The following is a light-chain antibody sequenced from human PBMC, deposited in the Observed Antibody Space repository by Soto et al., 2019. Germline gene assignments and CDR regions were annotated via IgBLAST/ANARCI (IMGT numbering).Light chain of an antibody. CDR3: SSYTSSRTGV. CDR1: SSDGGGYNY. CDR2: DVS. J-gene: IGLJ2*01. Sequence: QSVLTQPASVSGSPGQSITISCTGNSSDGGGYNYVSWYQQHPGKAPKLMIYDVSNRPSGVSNRFSGSKYGNTDSLTISGLQAEDEADYYCSSYTSSRTGVFGGGTKLPVL. V-gene: IGLV2-14*01.